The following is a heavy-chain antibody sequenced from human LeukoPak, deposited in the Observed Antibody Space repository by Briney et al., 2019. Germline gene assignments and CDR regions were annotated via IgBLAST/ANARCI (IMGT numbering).Heavy chain of an antibody. CDR2: IKQDGSEK. J-gene: IGHJ4*02. CDR1: GFTFSSYW. CDR3: ARDPSSSRFRGVFDY. D-gene: IGHD6-13*01. V-gene: IGHV3-7*01. Sequence: GGSLRLSCAASGFTFSSYWMSWVRQAPGKGLEWVANIKQDGSEKYYVDSVKGRSTISRDNAKNSLYLQMNSLRAEDTAVNYWARDPSSSRFRGVFDYWGQGTLVIFSS.